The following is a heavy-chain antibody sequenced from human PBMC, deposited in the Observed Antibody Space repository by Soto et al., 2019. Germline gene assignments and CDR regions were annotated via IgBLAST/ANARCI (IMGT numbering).Heavy chain of an antibody. Sequence: PSETLSLTCAVSGGSIGSVNWWNWVRQPPGKGLEWIGEIHHSGRTYYTPSLKSRVTISLDKSNSQFSLKLDSVTAADTAVYYCARGGWYPYVMDLWGQGITVTVSS. CDR1: GGSIGSVNW. CDR2: IHHSGRT. D-gene: IGHD6-19*01. CDR3: ARGGWYPYVMDL. V-gene: IGHV4-4*02. J-gene: IGHJ6*02.